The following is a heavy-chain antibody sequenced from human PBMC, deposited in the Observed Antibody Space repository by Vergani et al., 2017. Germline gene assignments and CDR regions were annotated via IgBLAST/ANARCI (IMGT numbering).Heavy chain of an antibody. CDR2: IIPIFGTA. J-gene: IGHJ6*02. CDR1: GGTFSSYA. CDR3: ARDETPRRRSSSTFSSYYYGMDV. V-gene: IGHV1-69*12. Sequence: QVQLVQSGAEVKKPGSSVKVSCKASGGTFSSYAISWVRQAPGQGLEWMGGIIPIFGTANYAQKFQGRVTITEDESTSTADMERSSLRSEDTAVYYCARDETPRRRSSSTFSSYYYGMDVWGQGTTVTVSS. D-gene: IGHD6-6*01.